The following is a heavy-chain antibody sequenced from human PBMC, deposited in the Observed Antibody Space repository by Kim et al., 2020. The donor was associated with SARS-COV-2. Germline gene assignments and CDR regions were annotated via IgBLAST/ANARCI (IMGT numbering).Heavy chain of an antibody. V-gene: IGHV3-23*01. J-gene: IGHJ4*02. Sequence: YYAAYVKGRFTISRDNSKNTLYLQMNSLRAEDTALYYCAKTGGSGWFLDYWGQGTLVTVSS. CDR3: AKTGGSGWFLDY. D-gene: IGHD6-19*01.